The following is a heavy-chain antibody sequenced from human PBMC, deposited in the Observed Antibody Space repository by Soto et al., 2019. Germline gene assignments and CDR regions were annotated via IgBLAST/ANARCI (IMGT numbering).Heavy chain of an antibody. D-gene: IGHD2-21*02. Sequence: QVQLQESGPGLVKPSQTLSLTCTVSGGSISSGDYYWSWIRQHPGKGLEWIGYIYYSGSTYYNPSLKIRVPISVATSKNQFSLKRNSVTAADTAVYYCAREGLSYCGGDCYSTGGEGYFDLWGRGTLVTVSS. J-gene: IGHJ2*01. CDR1: GGSISSGDYY. V-gene: IGHV4-31*03. CDR3: AREGLSYCGGDCYSTGGEGYFDL. CDR2: IYYSGST.